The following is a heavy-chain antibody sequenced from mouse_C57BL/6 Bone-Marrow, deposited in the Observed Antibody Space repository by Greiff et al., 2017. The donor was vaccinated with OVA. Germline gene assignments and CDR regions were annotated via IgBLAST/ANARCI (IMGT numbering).Heavy chain of an antibody. J-gene: IGHJ3*01. CDR3: ARSLLLRYLAWFAY. V-gene: IGHV1-82*01. D-gene: IGHD1-1*01. CDR2: IYPGDGDT. Sequence: QVQLKQSGPELVKPGASVKISCKASGYAFSSSWMNWVKQRPGKGLEWIGRIYPGDGDTNYNGKFKGKATLTADKSSSTAYMQLSSLTSEDSAVYFCARSLLLRYLAWFAYWGQGTLVTVSA. CDR1: GYAFSSSW.